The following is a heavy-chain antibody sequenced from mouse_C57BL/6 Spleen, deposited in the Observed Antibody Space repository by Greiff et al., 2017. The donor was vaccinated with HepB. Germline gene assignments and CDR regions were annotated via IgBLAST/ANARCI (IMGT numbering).Heavy chain of an antibody. D-gene: IGHD2-3*01. CDR2: IYPGSGST. CDR1: GYTFTSYW. J-gene: IGHJ4*01. CDR3: ARFLYDGYYPLYAMDY. V-gene: IGHV1-55*01. Sequence: QVQLKESGAELVKPGASVKMSCKASGYTFTSYWITWVKQRPGQGLEWIGDIYPGSGSTNYNEKFKSKATLTVDTSSSTAYMQLSSLTSEDSAVYYCARFLYDGYYPLYAMDYWGQGTSVTVSS.